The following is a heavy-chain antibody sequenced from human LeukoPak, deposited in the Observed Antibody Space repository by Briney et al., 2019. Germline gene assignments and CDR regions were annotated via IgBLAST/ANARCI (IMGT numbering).Heavy chain of an antibody. J-gene: IGHJ4*02. D-gene: IGHD6-19*01. CDR3: ARVGTSGWDYFDY. CDR1: GFSFSSYH. Sequence: GGSLRLSCVASGFSFSSYHMNWVRQAPGKGLEWLSYIPAGRTTIKYADSVKGRFTISRDNAKNSLYLQMNSLRAEDTAVYYCARVGTSGWDYFDYWGQGTLVTVSS. V-gene: IGHV3-48*01. CDR2: IPAGRTTI.